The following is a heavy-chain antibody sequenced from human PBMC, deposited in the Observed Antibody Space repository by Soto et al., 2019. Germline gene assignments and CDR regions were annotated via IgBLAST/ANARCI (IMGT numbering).Heavy chain of an antibody. D-gene: IGHD1-1*01. V-gene: IGHV1-18*01. J-gene: IGHJ4*02. Sequence: QVHLVQSGAEVKKPGASVKVSCRGSGYAFTTYGITWVRQAPGQGLEWMGWISAHNGNTNYAEKLQGRVTVTRDTSTSTAYMELRSLRSDDTAVYYCARGRYGDYWGQGALVTVSS. CDR1: GYAFTTYG. CDR2: ISAHNGNT. CDR3: ARGRYGDY.